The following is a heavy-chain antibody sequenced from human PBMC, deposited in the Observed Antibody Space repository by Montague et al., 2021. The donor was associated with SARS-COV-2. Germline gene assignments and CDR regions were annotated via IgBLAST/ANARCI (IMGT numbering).Heavy chain of an antibody. D-gene: IGHD4-17*01. V-gene: IGHV3-48*04. CDR2: ISRSSRTI. CDR1: GFTFGSYS. J-gene: IGHJ1*01. Sequence: SLRLSCAASGFTFGSYSMNWVRQAPGKGLEWVSYISRSSRTICYADSVKGRITISRDNAKNSLYLQMNSLRAEDTAVYYCADYGDTEPFQHWGQGTLVTVSS. CDR3: ADYGDTEPFQH.